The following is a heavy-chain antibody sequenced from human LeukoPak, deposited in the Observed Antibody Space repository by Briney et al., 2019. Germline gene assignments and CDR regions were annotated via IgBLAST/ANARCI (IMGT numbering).Heavy chain of an antibody. D-gene: IGHD3-16*01. CDR2: INHSGST. CDR3: ARAVGGHSFDY. CDR1: GGSFSGYY. Sequence: SETLSLTCAVYGGSFSGYYWTWIRKPPGKGLEWIGEINHSGSTNYNPSLKSRVTISVDTSKNQFSLKLSSVTAADTAVYYCARAVGGHSFDYWGQGTLVTVSS. V-gene: IGHV4-34*01. J-gene: IGHJ4*02.